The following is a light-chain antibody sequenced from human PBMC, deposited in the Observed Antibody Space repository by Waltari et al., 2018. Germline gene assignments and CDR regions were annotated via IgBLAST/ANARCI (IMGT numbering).Light chain of an antibody. CDR1: NIGGKR. J-gene: IGLJ2*01. Sequence: SYVLTQPPSVSVAPGKTAGLPWGGNNIGGKRAHWYQQKPGQAPVLVICYNSARPSGIPERFSGSNSGNTATLTISRVEAGDEADYYCQVWDTSSIYPVVFGGGTKLTVL. V-gene: IGLV3-21*04. CDR3: QVWDTSSIYPVV. CDR2: YNS.